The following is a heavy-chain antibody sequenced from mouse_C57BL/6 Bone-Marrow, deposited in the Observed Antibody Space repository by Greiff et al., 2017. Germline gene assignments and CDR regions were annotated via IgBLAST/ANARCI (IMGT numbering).Heavy chain of an antibody. Sequence: VQLQQPGAELVKPGASVKLSCKASGYTFTSYWMQWVKQTPGQGLEWIGEIDPSDSYTNYNQKFKGKATLTVDTSSSTAYMQLSSLTSEDSAVYYCASGGLRLYDFDYWGQGTTLTVSS. D-gene: IGHD1-1*01. CDR1: GYTFTSYW. CDR2: IDPSDSYT. V-gene: IGHV1-50*01. CDR3: ASGGLRLYDFDY. J-gene: IGHJ2*01.